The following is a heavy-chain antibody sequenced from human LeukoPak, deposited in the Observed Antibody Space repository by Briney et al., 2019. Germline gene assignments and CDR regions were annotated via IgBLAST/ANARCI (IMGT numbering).Heavy chain of an antibody. CDR3: TTGCSGTCCYASRPFDS. V-gene: IGHV3-15*01. CDR2: IISKTDGGTA. D-gene: IGHD2-2*01. CDR1: GFTFSNAW. J-gene: IGHJ4*02. Sequence: GGSLRLSCAASGFTFSNAWMSWVPQAPGKGLEWVGRIISKTDGGTADYAAPVKGRFTFSRDDSKNTLYLQMNSLKTEDTAVDYCTTGCSGTCCYASRPFDSWGQGTLVTVSS.